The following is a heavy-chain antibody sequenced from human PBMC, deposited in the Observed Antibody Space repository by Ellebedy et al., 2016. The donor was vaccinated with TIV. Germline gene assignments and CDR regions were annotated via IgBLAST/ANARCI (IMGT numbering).Heavy chain of an antibody. CDR3: AHRQNGFRGFDY. Sequence: SGPTLVKPTETLTLTCTFSGFSLTTSGESVGWLRQPAGKALEWLALIYWDEDKVYSTPLMSRLTITKDTSKNQVFLKLTNMEPADTATYYCAHRQNGFRGFDYWGQGALVTVSS. CDR1: GFSLTTSGES. CDR2: IYWDEDK. V-gene: IGHV2-5*02. D-gene: IGHD5-24*01. J-gene: IGHJ4*02.